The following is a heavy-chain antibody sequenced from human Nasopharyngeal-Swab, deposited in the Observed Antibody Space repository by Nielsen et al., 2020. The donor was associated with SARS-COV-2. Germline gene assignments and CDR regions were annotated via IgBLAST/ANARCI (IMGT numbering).Heavy chain of an antibody. CDR3: ARAIKIFGAVVGSFDP. J-gene: IGHJ5*02. CDR2: IYYNGIT. CDR1: GGSMTSNIYY. V-gene: IGHV4-39*07. Sequence: SETLSLTCSVSGGSMTSNIYYWGWIRQPPEKGLEWIGNIYYNGITYYNPSLKSRVTISLDTSKSQFSLKLTSVTAADTAVYYCARAIKIFGAVVGSFDPWGQGTLVTVFS. D-gene: IGHD3-3*01.